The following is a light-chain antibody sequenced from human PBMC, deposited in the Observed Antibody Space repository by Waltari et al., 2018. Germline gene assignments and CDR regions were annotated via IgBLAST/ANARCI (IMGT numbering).Light chain of an antibody. CDR3: MQGTHWPPYT. Sequence: DVVTNQSPLYLQVTHGEVASISCRSSQSLVYRDGDTYLNWFHQRPGQSPRRLIYKVSNRDSGVPDRFNGSGSGTDFTLKISRVEAEDVGVYYCMQGTHWPPYTFGQGTKLEIK. CDR1: QSLVYRDGDTY. CDR2: KVS. V-gene: IGKV2-30*01. J-gene: IGKJ2*01.